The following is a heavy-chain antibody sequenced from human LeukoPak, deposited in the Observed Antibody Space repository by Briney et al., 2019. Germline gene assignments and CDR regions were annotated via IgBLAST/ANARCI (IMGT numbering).Heavy chain of an antibody. CDR2: IYHSGRS. Sequence: PLETLSLTCTVSGDSISNGVKYWSWIRQHPGRGLEWIGYIYHSGRSYYNPSLKSRITMSVDTSKNQFSLNLSSVTAADTAVYYCTRDQVECTGGTCQSRVGFDFWGQGTLVTVSS. CDR1: GDSISNGVKY. J-gene: IGHJ4*02. D-gene: IGHD2-8*02. V-gene: IGHV4-31*03. CDR3: TRDQVECTGGTCQSRVGFDF.